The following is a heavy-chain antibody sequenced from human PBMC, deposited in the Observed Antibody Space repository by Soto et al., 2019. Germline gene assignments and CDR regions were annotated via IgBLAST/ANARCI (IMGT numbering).Heavy chain of an antibody. CDR2: IMAVFGTA. CDR3: ATSRGFYAAMDV. CDR1: GGSFRDYA. J-gene: IGHJ6*03. D-gene: IGHD3-16*01. Sequence: QVHLVQSGAEVKKPGSSVKVSCRVSGGSFRDYAISWVRQAPGQGPEGMGGIMAVFGTATYAQKFQGRVTISADESTSTADMDLSSLTSGDAAVYYCATSRGFYAAMDVWGEGTTVSVSS. V-gene: IGHV1-69*01.